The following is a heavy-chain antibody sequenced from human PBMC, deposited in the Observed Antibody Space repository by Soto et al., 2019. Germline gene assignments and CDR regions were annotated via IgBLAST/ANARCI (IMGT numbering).Heavy chain of an antibody. Sequence: PSETLSLTCTVSGASISSYYWNWIRQPPGKGLEWIGYISYSGSTNYSPSLKSRVTISVDTSKNQFSLKLGSVTAADTAVYYCARAACNVDYWGQGTLVTVSS. D-gene: IGHD2-15*01. CDR3: ARAACNVDY. CDR1: GASISSYY. CDR2: ISYSGST. J-gene: IGHJ4*02. V-gene: IGHV4-59*01.